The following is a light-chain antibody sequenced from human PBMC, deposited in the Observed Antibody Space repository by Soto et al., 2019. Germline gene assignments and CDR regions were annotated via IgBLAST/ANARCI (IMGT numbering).Light chain of an antibody. Sequence: EIVLMQSPGTLSLSPGERATLSCRASQTLRRTYIAWYQQKPGQAPRVIIYGASKRETGIPDRGSGSGAGTDCSLTISSLQSEDFEVDDCQKFNKWPWTFGQGTKVDIK. CDR3: QKFNKWPWT. CDR2: GAS. J-gene: IGKJ1*01. CDR1: QTLRRT. V-gene: IGKV3-15*01.